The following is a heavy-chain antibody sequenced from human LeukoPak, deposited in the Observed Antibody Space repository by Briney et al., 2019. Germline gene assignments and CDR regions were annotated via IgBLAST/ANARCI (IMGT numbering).Heavy chain of an antibody. CDR2: IYTSGST. CDR3: ARAYRGNWFDP. D-gene: IGHD3-10*01. J-gene: IGHJ5*02. V-gene: IGHV4-61*02. Sequence: PSQTLSLTCTVSGGSISSGSYYWSWIRQPAGKGLERIGRIYTSGSTNYNPSLKSRVTISVDTSKNQFSLKLSSVTAADTAVYYCARAYRGNWFDPWGQGTLVTVSS. CDR1: GGSISSGSYY.